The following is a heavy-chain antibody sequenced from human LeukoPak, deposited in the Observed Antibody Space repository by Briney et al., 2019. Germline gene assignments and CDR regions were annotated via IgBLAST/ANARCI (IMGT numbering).Heavy chain of an antibody. CDR1: GFTFRSYG. V-gene: IGHV3-30*02. J-gene: IGHJ4*02. CDR3: ARGIPQRD. CDR2: IRHDGSNP. Sequence: QPGGSLRLSCVASGFTFRSYGMHWVRQVPGKGLEWVTFIRHDGSNPYYADSVKGRFTISRDNSKSTLYLEMNSLRAEDTAVYFCARGIPQRDWGQGTLVTVSS.